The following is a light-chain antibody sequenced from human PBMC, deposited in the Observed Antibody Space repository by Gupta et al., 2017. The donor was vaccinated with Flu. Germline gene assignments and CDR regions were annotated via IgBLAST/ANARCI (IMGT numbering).Light chain of an antibody. J-gene: IGKJ2*03. CDR2: GAS. CDR1: QSLSDSY. Sequence: EIVLTQSPGTLSLSPGERATLSCRASQSLSDSYLAGYQQKPGQAPRLLIYGASSRATGISDRFSGSGSGTDFTLTISRLEPEDFAVYYCQQYGSSPHSFGQGTKLEIK. V-gene: IGKV3-20*01. CDR3: QQYGSSPHS.